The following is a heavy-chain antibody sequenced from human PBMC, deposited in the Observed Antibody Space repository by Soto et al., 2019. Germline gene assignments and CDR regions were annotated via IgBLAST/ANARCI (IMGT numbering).Heavy chain of an antibody. CDR2: IRSKAYGGTT. J-gene: IGHJ6*02. D-gene: IGHD1-1*01. Sequence: AGGSLRLSCTASGFTFGDYAMSWVRQAPGKGLEWVGFIRSKAYGGTTEYAASVKGRFTISRDDSKSIAYLQMNSLKTEDTAVYYCTRRLDGTSNYYGMDVWGQGTTVTVSS. CDR3: TRRLDGTSNYYGMDV. V-gene: IGHV3-49*04. CDR1: GFTFGDYA.